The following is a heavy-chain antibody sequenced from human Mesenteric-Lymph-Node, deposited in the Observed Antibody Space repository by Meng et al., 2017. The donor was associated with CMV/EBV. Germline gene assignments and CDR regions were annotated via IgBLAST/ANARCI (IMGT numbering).Heavy chain of an antibody. CDR1: GGTFSSYA. V-gene: IGHV1-69*10. CDR2: IIPILGIA. Sequence: SVKVSCKASGGTFSSYAISWVRQAPGQGLEWMGGIIPILGIANYAQKFQGRVTITADKSTSTAYMELSSLRSEDTAVYYCAKRGGGFYFDYWGQGTLVTVSS. D-gene: IGHD2-15*01. CDR3: AKRGGGFYFDY. J-gene: IGHJ4*02.